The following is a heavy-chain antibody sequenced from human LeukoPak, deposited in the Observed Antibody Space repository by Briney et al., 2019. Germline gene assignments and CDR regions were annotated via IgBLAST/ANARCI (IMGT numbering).Heavy chain of an antibody. CDR1: GGTFSSYA. CDR2: IIPILGIA. Sequence: ASVKVSCKASGGTFSSYAISWVRQAPGQGLEWMGRIIPILGIANYAQKFQGRVTITTDESTSTAYMELSSLRSEDTAVYYCARGSGGNYYYYMDVWGKGTTVTVSS. D-gene: IGHD3-16*01. V-gene: IGHV1-69*04. CDR3: ARGSGGNYYYYMDV. J-gene: IGHJ6*03.